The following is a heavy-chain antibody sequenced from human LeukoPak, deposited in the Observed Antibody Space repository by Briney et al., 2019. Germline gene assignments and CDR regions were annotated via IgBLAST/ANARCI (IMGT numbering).Heavy chain of an antibody. CDR1: GYTFTSNY. CDR3: ARDQEGFDY. J-gene: IGHJ4*02. Sequence: ASVKVSCKASGYTFTSNYIHWVRQAPGQGLEWMGMIYPRDGSTSYAQKFQGRVTVTRDTFTSTVHMELSGLRSEDTAVYYCARDQEGFDYWGQGTLVTVSS. V-gene: IGHV1-46*01. CDR2: IYPRDGST.